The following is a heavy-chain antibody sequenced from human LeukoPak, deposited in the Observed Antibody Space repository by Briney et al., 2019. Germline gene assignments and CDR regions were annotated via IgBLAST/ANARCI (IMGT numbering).Heavy chain of an antibody. CDR2: IKQDGSEK. J-gene: IGHJ3*02. D-gene: IGHD1-26*01. CDR3: ARDVGATPAVAIDI. Sequence: PGGSLRLSCAASGFTFSSYWMSWVRQAPGKGLEWVANIKQDGSEKYYVDSVKGRFTISRDNAKNSLYLQMNSLRAEDTAVYYCARDVGATPAVAIDIWGQGTMVTVSS. V-gene: IGHV3-7*01. CDR1: GFTFSSYW.